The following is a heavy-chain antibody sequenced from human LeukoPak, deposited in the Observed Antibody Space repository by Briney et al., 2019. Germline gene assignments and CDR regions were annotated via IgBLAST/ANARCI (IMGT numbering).Heavy chain of an antibody. D-gene: IGHD6-19*01. CDR2: IKQDGSEK. CDR3: ARAGQWLVLVYAFDI. Sequence: GGSLRLPWAASGFTFSSYWMSWVRQAPGKGLEWVANIKQDGSEKYYVDSVKGRFTISRDNAKNSLYLQMNSLRAEDTAVYYCARAGQWLVLVYAFDIWGQGTMVTVSS. V-gene: IGHV3-7*01. J-gene: IGHJ3*02. CDR1: GFTFSSYW.